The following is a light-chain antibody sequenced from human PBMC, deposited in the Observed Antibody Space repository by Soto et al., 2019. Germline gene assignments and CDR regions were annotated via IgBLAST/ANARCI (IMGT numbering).Light chain of an antibody. CDR3: QSYDSSLSGSRV. Sequence: QSVLTPPPSVSGAPGQRVTISCSGSSSNIGAGYDVHWYQQLPGTAPKLLIYGNNNRPSGVPDRFSGSKSGTSASLAITGLVAEDEADYYCQSYDSSLSGSRVFGGGTKLTVL. J-gene: IGLJ3*02. V-gene: IGLV1-40*01. CDR2: GNN. CDR1: SSNIGAGYD.